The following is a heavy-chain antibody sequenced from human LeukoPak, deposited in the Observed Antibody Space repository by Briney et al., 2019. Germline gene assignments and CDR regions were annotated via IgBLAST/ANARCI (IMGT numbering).Heavy chain of an antibody. CDR3: ATANGNAFDI. V-gene: IGHV4-39*01. CDR1: GASIFGTYYH. CDR2: FYYSGST. D-gene: IGHD1-26*01. Sequence: SETLSLTCIVSGASIFGTYYHWGWIRQPPGKGLEWIGTFYYSGSTFYNPSLKSRVTISVDTSKSHFSLRLASVTATDTAVYYCATANGNAFDIWGQGTLVTVSS. J-gene: IGHJ3*02.